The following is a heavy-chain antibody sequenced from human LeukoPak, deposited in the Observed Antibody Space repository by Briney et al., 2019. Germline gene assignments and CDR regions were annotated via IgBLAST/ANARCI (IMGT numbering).Heavy chain of an antibody. CDR3: ARGPPPKWGYKNYALDI. CDR2: IIPIFGTA. Sequence: ASVKVSCKASGGTFSSYAISWVRQAPGQGLEWMGGIIPIFGTANYAQKFQGRVTITTDESTSTAYMELSSLRSEDTAVYYCARGPPPKWGYKNYALDIWGQGTMVTVSS. D-gene: IGHD5-18*01. V-gene: IGHV1-69*05. CDR1: GGTFSSYA. J-gene: IGHJ3*02.